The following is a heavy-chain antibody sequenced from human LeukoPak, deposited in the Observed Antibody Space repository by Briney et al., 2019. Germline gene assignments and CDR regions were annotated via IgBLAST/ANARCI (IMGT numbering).Heavy chain of an antibody. CDR1: GYTFTGYY. V-gene: IGHV1-2*02. D-gene: IGHD6-13*01. CDR2: INPNSGGT. CDR3: AREQIAAAGTIFELGSDY. J-gene: IGHJ4*02. Sequence: GASVKVSCKASGYTFTGYYMHWVRQAPGQGLEWMGWINPNSGGTNYAQKFQGRVTMTRDTSISTAYMELSRLRSDDTAVYYCAREQIAAAGTIFELGSDYWGQGTLVTVSS.